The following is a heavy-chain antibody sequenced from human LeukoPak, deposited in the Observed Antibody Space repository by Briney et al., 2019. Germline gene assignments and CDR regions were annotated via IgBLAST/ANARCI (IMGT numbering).Heavy chain of an antibody. Sequence: GGSLRLSCAPSGLTFTNYAMSWVRQAPGKGLEWVSYISRSSSTIYYADSVKGRFTISRDNAKNSLYLQMNSLRAEDTAVYYCASEAYCGGDCYQVDYWGQGTLVTVSS. D-gene: IGHD2-21*02. CDR1: GLTFTNYA. V-gene: IGHV3-48*01. J-gene: IGHJ4*02. CDR2: ISRSSSTI. CDR3: ASEAYCGGDCYQVDY.